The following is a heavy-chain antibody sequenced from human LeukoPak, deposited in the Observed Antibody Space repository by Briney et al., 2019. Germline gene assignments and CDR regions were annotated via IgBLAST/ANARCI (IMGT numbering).Heavy chain of an antibody. CDR2: ISGSGGST. V-gene: IGHV3-23*01. Sequence: GGSLRLSCAASGFTFSSYAMSWVRQAPGKGLEWVSAISGSGGSTYYADSVKGRFTISRDNSKNTLYLQMNSLRAEDTAVYYCEKKETRYGAVLFCMAFWGKGTTVTV. D-gene: IGHD5-24*01. CDR1: GFTFSSYA. CDR3: EKKETRYGAVLFCMAF. J-gene: IGHJ6*03.